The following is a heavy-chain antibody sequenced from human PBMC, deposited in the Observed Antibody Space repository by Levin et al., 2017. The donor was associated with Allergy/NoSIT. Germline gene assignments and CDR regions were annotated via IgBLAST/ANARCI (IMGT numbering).Heavy chain of an antibody. D-gene: IGHD3-22*01. V-gene: IGHV4-34*01. J-gene: IGHJ3*02. Sequence: SETLSLTCAVYGGSFSGYYWSWIRQPPGKGLEWIGEINHSGSTNYNPSLKSRVTISVDTSKNQFSLKLSSVTAADTAVYYCARKRRYYDSSGYYYVTDIWGQGTMVTVSS. CDR1: GGSFSGYY. CDR3: ARKRRYYDSSGYYYVTDI. CDR2: INHSGST.